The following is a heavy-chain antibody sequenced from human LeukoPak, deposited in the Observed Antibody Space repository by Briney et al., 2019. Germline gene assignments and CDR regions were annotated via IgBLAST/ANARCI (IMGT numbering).Heavy chain of an antibody. CDR2: ITNSGNSK. J-gene: IGHJ4*02. CDR1: GFTCSSYA. CDR3: ARTRSSGSLTFDY. Sequence: PGGSLRLSCAASGFTCSSYAMSWVRQAPGKGLESVSYITNSGNSKSYADSVKGRFTISRDNTKNSLYLQMNGLRAEDTAVYYCARTRSSGSLTFDYWGQGILVTVSS. V-gene: IGHV3-48*01. D-gene: IGHD3-22*01.